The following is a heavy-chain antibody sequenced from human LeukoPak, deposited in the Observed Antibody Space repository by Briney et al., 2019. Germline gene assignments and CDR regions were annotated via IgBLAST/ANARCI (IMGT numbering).Heavy chain of an antibody. J-gene: IGHJ3*02. V-gene: IGHV3-20*04. D-gene: IGHD3-16*01. CDR1: GFTFEHYG. CDR2: ITWDGAKT. Sequence: PGGSLRLSCAAPGFTFEHYGMSWVRQAPGKGLEWVSGITWDGAKTGYADSVKGRFTISRDNAKKSLYVQMNSLRAEDTALYYCATSDQIIMMDAFDIWGQGTMVTVSS. CDR3: ATSDQIIMMDAFDI.